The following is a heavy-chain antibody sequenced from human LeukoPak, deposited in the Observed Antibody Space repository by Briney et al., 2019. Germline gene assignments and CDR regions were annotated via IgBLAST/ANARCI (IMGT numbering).Heavy chain of an antibody. CDR2: ISGSGGST. D-gene: IGHD2-2*01. CDR3: AKGRHIVVVPAASDY. J-gene: IGHJ4*02. CDR1: GFTLSSYA. Sequence: GGSLRLSCAASGFTLSSYAVSWVRQAPGKGLEWVSAISGSGGSTYYADSVKGRFTISRDNSKNTLYLQMNSLRAEDTAVYYCAKGRHIVVVPAASDYWGQGTLVTVSS. V-gene: IGHV3-23*01.